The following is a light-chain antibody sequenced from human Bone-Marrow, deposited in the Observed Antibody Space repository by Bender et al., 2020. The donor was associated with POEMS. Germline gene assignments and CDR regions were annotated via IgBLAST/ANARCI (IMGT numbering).Light chain of an antibody. CDR3: SSYIHFNSWV. J-gene: IGLJ3*02. CDR2: GVM. V-gene: IGLV2-14*01. CDR1: SSDVGGYDF. Sequence: HSALTQPASVSAYPGQTITISCAGSSSDVGGYDFVSWFQQHPGEAPKRLIYGVMHRPSGISDRFSGSKSGNTASLTISGLRAEDEADYYCSSYIHFNSWVFGGGTKLTVL.